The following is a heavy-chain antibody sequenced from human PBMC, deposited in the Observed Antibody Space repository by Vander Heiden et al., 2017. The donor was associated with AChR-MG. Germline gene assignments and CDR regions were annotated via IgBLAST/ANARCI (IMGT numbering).Heavy chain of an antibody. Sequence: EVHLLESGGGLVQPGGSMRLPCAASRFTFSNDAMSWVRQAPGKGLEWVSVISGSGGSTNYEDSVKGRFTISRDNTKNTLYLQRDSLRAEDTAVYYCAKDVAGFWSGSGYWGQGTLVTVSS. J-gene: IGHJ4*02. CDR1: RFTFSNDA. D-gene: IGHD3-3*01. V-gene: IGHV3-23*01. CDR2: ISGSGGST. CDR3: AKDVAGFWSGSGY.